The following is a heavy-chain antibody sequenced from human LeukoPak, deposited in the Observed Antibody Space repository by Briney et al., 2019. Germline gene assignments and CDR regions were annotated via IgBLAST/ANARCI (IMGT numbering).Heavy chain of an antibody. CDR3: AFHQEYCSSTSCYFDY. D-gene: IGHD2-2*01. CDR2: ISGSGGST. CDR1: GFTFSSYA. Sequence: PGGSLRLSCAASGFTFSSYAMSWVRQAPGKGLEWVSAISGSGGSTYYADSVKGRFTISRDNSKNTLYLQMNSLRAEDTAVYYCAFHQEYCSSTSCYFDYWGQGTLVTVSS. V-gene: IGHV3-23*01. J-gene: IGHJ4*02.